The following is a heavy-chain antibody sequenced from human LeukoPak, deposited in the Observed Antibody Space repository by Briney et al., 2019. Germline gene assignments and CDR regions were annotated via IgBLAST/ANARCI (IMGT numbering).Heavy chain of an antibody. CDR3: ARVINFYYYMDV. V-gene: IGHV3-23*01. Sequence: GGSLRLSCAASGFTFSSYAMSWVRQAPGKGLEWVSAISGSGGSTYYADSVKGRFTISRDNAKKSLYLQMNSLRAEDTAIYYCARVINFYYYMDVWGKGTTVTISS. CDR1: GFTFSSYA. D-gene: IGHD2/OR15-2a*01. J-gene: IGHJ6*03. CDR2: ISGSGGST.